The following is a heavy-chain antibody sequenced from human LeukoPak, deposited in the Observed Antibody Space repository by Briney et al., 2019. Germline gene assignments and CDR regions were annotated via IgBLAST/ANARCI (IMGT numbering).Heavy chain of an antibody. CDR1: GFTFSSYF. CDR3: ARDRGVDY. Sequence: GGSLRLSCAASGFTFSSYFMSWVRQAPGKGLEWVANIKRDGSDKYYMDSVKGRFTISRDNAKNSLYLQMNSLRAEDTAVYYCARDRGVDYWGQGTLVTVSS. J-gene: IGHJ4*02. CDR2: IKRDGSDK. V-gene: IGHV3-7*01. D-gene: IGHD3-10*01.